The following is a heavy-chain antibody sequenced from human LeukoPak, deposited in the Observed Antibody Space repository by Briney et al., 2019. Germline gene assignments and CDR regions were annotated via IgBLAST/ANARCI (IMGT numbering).Heavy chain of an antibody. J-gene: IGHJ4*02. Sequence: GGSLRLSCAASGVTVSNNYISWVRQAPGKGLEWVSVIYSGGSTKYADSVKARFTISRDSSKNTVYLQMNSLRVDDTAVYYCARATLDNWGQGTLVTVSS. CDR2: IYSGGST. V-gene: IGHV3-53*01. CDR1: GVTVSNNY. CDR3: ARATLDN.